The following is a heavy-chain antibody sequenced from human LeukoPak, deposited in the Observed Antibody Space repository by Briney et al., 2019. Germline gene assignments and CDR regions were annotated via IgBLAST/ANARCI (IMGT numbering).Heavy chain of an antibody. Sequence: GRSLRLSCAASGFTFSSYGIHWVRQAPGKGLEWVALMWFYGSDKFYADSVKGRFTISRDNDKNTLYLQMNSLRAEDSAIYYCARDSKMVRGAFDYWGQGTLVTVSS. J-gene: IGHJ4*02. CDR3: ARDSKMVRGAFDY. CDR1: GFTFSSYG. V-gene: IGHV3-33*01. D-gene: IGHD3-10*01. CDR2: MWFYGSDK.